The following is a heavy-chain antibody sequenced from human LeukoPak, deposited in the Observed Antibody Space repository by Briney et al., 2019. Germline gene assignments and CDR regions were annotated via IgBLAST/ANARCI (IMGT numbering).Heavy chain of an antibody. CDR3: ARTQQLVQYDY. Sequence: SETLSLTCTVSGGSISSYYWSWIRQPPGKGLEWIGYIYYSGSTNNNPSLKSRVTISVDTSKNQFSLKLSSVTAADTAVYYCARTQQLVQYDYWGQGTLVTVSS. V-gene: IGHV4-59*01. CDR1: GGSISSYY. J-gene: IGHJ4*02. D-gene: IGHD6-13*01. CDR2: IYYSGST.